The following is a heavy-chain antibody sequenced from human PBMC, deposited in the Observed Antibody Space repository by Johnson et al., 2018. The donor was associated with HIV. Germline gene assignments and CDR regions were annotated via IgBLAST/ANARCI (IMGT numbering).Heavy chain of an antibody. CDR1: GFTFSSYA. V-gene: IGHV3-30-3*01. J-gene: IGHJ3*02. CDR3: ARDPSEGDYYDSSGYHDAFDI. CDR2: ISYDGSNK. Sequence: VQLVESGGGVVQPGRSLRLSCAASGFTFSSYAMHWVRQAPGKGLEWVAVISYDGSNKYYADSVKGRFTISRDNSKNTLYLQMNSLRAEDTAVYYCARDPSEGDYYDSSGYHDAFDIWGQGTMVTVSS. D-gene: IGHD3-22*01.